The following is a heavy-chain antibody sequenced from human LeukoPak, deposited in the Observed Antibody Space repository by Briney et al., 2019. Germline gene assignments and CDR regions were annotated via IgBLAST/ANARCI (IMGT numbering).Heavy chain of an antibody. CDR2: ISSSGSTI. D-gene: IGHD4-17*01. J-gene: IGHJ6*02. V-gene: IGHV3-11*04. CDR3: ARSLTTVTSLSYYYYGMDV. CDR1: GFTFSDYY. Sequence: PGGSLRLSCAASGFTFSDYYMSWIRQAPGMGLEWVSYISSSGSTIYYADSVKGRFTVSRDNSKNTLYLQMNSLRAEDTAVYYCARSLTTVTSLSYYYYGMDVWGQGTTVTVSS.